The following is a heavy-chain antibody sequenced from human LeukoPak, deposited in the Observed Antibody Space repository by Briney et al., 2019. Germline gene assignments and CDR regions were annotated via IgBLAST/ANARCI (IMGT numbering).Heavy chain of an antibody. CDR1: GGSISSGGYY. J-gene: IGHJ4*02. D-gene: IGHD2-2*01. Sequence: SETLSLTCTVSGGSISSGGYYWSWIRQHPGKGLEWIGYIYYSGSTYYNPSLKSRVTISVDTSKNQFSLKLSSVTAADTAVYYCARDQLSRLGYWGQGTLVTVSS. CDR2: IYYSGST. CDR3: ARDQLSRLGY. V-gene: IGHV4-31*03.